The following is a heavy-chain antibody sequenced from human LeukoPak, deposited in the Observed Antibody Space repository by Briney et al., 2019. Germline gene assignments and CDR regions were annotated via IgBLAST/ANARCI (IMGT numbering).Heavy chain of an antibody. CDR3: ARDGYYGSGSYYLIDY. CDR2: ISPFNGNT. J-gene: IGHJ4*02. CDR1: GYTFTNYG. Sequence: ASVKVSCKASGYTFTNYGITWVRQAPGRGLEWMGWISPFNGNTNSAQKLQDRVTMTTDPSTSTAYMELRSLRSDDTAIYYCARDGYYGSGSYYLIDYWGQGCLVTVSS. D-gene: IGHD3-10*01. V-gene: IGHV1-18*04.